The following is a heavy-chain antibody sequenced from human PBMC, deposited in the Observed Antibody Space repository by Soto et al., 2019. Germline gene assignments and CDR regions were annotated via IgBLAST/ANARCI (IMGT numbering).Heavy chain of an antibody. CDR2: IKQDGSEK. J-gene: IGHJ6*03. D-gene: IGHD6-6*01. V-gene: IGHV3-7*01. Sequence: GGSLILSCAASGFTFGSYWMSWARQAPGKGLEWVANIKQDGSEKYYVDSVKGRFTISRDNAKNSLYLQMNSLRAEDTAVYYCARARHSSSSLYYYYYYMDVWGKGTTVTVSS. CDR3: ARARHSSSSLYYYYYYMDV. CDR1: GFTFGSYW.